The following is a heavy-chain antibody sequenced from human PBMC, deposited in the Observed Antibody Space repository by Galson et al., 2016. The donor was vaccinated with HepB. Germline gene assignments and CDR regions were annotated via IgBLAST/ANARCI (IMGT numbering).Heavy chain of an antibody. J-gene: IGHJ4*02. V-gene: IGHV3-15*01. CDR3: TRCRTSCSTFDY. CDR1: GFTFNNAW. Sequence: SLRLSCAVSGFTFNNAWMSWVRQAPRKGLEWVGRIKSKTDGGTTDYAAPVKGRFTIPRDDSKNTLYLQMNSLKAEDTAVYYCTRCRTSCSTFDYWGQGTLVTVSS. D-gene: IGHD2-2*01. CDR2: IKSKTDGGTT.